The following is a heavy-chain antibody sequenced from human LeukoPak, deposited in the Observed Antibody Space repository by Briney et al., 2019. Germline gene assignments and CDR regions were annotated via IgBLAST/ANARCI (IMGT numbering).Heavy chain of an antibody. CDR2: IGGSGGTT. V-gene: IGHV3-23*01. CDR1: GFTVSTNN. J-gene: IGHJ4*02. CDR3: AKELSTGSVGACGGACYCARPFDD. D-gene: IGHD2-21*02. Sequence: GGSLRLSCAASGFTVSTNNMSWVRQTPGKGREWVSAIGGSGGTTFYADSVTGRFTISRDNSKTTLYLQMNSLRAEDTAVYYCAKELSTGSVGACGGACYCARPFDDWGQGIMVTVSS.